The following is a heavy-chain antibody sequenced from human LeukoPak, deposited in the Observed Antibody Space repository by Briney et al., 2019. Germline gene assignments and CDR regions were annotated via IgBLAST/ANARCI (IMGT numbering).Heavy chain of an antibody. CDR3: AKDRPTYYYDSSGYSLFWY. J-gene: IGHJ4*02. D-gene: IGHD3-22*01. V-gene: IGHV3-23*01. Sequence: GGALRLSCAASGSTFSSYAMSWVRQAPGKGLEWVSAISGSGGSTYYADSVKGRFTISRDNSKNTLYLQMNSLRAEDTAVYYCAKDRPTYYYDSSGYSLFWYWGQGTLVTVSS. CDR1: GSTFSSYA. CDR2: ISGSGGST.